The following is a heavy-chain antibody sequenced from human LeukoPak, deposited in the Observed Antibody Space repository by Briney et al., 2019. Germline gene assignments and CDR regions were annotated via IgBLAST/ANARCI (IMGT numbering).Heavy chain of an antibody. CDR3: ARGSGVATTDKFDY. V-gene: IGHV4-4*02. CDR1: GGSISSSNW. Sequence: PSETLSLTCAVSGGSISSSNWWSWVRQPPGKGLEWIGEIYHSGSTNYNPSLKSRVTISVDKSKNQFSLKLSSVTAADTAVYYCARGSGVATTDKFDYWAREPWSPSPQ. D-gene: IGHD5-12*01. CDR2: IYHSGST. J-gene: IGHJ4*02.